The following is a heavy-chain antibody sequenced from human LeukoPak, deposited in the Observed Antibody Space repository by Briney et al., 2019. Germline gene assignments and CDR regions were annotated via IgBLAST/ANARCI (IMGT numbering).Heavy chain of an antibody. CDR1: GFTFSSYS. Sequence: GGSLRLSCAASGFTFSSYSMNWVRQAPGKGLGWVSSISSSSSYIYYADSVKGRFTISRDNAKNSLYLQMNSLRAEDTAVYYCAREGYSGYEEHYYFDYWGQGTLVTVSS. CDR3: AREGYSGYEEHYYFDY. CDR2: ISSSSSYI. D-gene: IGHD5-12*01. V-gene: IGHV3-21*01. J-gene: IGHJ4*02.